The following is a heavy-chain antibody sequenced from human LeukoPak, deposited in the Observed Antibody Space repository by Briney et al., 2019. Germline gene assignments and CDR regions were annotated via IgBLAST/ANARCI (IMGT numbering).Heavy chain of an antibody. Sequence: SVNCSCNASGGTFSSYAISWVRQAPGQGLEWIGGIIPIFGTVNYAQKFPGRVRITADESTSTAYMDFNRLKSEDTAVSYFTRDRPRFLEPYYFDYWGQGTLVTVSS. CDR2: IIPIFGTV. J-gene: IGHJ4*02. D-gene: IGHD3-3*01. CDR1: GGTFSSYA. CDR3: TRDRPRFLEPYYFDY. V-gene: IGHV1-69*13.